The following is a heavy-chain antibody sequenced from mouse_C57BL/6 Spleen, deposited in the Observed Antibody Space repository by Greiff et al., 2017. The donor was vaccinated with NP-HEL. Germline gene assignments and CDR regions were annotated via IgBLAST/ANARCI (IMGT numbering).Heavy chain of an antibody. Sequence: QVQLQQSGPELVKPGASVKISCKASGYAFSSSWMNWVKQRPGKGLEWIGRIYPGDGDTNYNGKFKGKATLTADKSSSTAYMQLSSLTSEDSAVYFCARSGYYFDDWGQGTTLTVSS. V-gene: IGHV1-82*01. D-gene: IGHD3-1*01. CDR1: GYAFSSSW. CDR3: ARSGYYFDD. CDR2: IYPGDGDT. J-gene: IGHJ2*01.